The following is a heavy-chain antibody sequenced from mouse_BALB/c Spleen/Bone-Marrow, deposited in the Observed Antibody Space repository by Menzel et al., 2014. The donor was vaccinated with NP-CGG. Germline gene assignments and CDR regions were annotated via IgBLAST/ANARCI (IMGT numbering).Heavy chain of an antibody. CDR1: GYAFTDYL. J-gene: IGHJ2*01. CDR2: INPGSGST. CDR3: ARYDGYYDY. Sequence: VKLQESGAELVRPGTSVKVSCKASGYAFTDYLMEWLKRRPGQGLEWIGVINPGSGSTNYNEEFKDKATLTADKSSSTAYMQLSSLTSDDSAVYFCARYDGYYDYWGQGTILTVSS. V-gene: IGHV1-54*01. D-gene: IGHD2-3*01.